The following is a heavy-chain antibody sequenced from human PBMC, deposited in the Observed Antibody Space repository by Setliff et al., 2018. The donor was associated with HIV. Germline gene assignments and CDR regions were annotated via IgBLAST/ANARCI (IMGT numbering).Heavy chain of an antibody. J-gene: IGHJ4*02. CDR1: GFTFDGYG. Sequence: GGSLRLSCAASGFTFDGYGMTWVRQVPGKGLEWVPGINWHGDTTAYADSVKGRFTISRDNAKNSLYLQMNSLRVEDTALYYCARVSGVGYNGNAEEYWGQGTLVTVSS. CDR2: INWHGDTT. D-gene: IGHD1-1*01. CDR3: ARVSGVGYNGNAEEY. V-gene: IGHV3-20*04.